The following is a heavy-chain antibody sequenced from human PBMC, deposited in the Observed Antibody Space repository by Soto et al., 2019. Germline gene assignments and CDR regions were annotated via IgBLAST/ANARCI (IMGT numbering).Heavy chain of an antibody. CDR3: ARSNGDYGDY. V-gene: IGHV4-59*01. CDR2: IYYSGST. J-gene: IGHJ4*02. CDR1: GDSISSYY. Sequence: PSETLSLTCTVSGDSISSYYWSWIRQPPGKGLEWIGYIYYSGSTNYNPSLKSRVTISVDTSKNQFSLKLSSVTAADTAVYYCARSNGDYGDYRSQGTLVTVS. D-gene: IGHD4-17*01.